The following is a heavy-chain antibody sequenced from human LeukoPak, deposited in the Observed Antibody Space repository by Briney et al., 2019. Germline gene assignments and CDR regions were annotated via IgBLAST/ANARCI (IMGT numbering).Heavy chain of an antibody. CDR2: IKQEGSVK. V-gene: IGHV3-7*01. J-gene: IGHJ4*02. D-gene: IGHD1-26*01. CDR1: GFTFRSHW. Sequence: GGSLRLSCAASGFTFRSHWMSWVRQAPGKGLEWVANIKQEGSVKSYVDSVKGRFTISRDNAKNSLYLRMNSLRAEDTAVYYCAREGRGDYFDFWGQGTLVTVSS. CDR3: AREGRGDYFDF.